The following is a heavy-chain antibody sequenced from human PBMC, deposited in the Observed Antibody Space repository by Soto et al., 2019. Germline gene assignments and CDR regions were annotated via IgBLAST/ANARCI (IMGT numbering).Heavy chain of an antibody. CDR2: IYYSGST. V-gene: IGHV4-30-4*01. J-gene: IGHJ6*02. CDR3: ARDFLRAPDYVPDGMDV. CDR1: GGSISSGDYY. Sequence: QVQLQESGPGLVKPSQTLSLTCTVSGGSISSGDYYWSWIRQPPGKGLEWLGYIYYSGSTYYNQSLTSRVTISVDTSKNQFSLKLSSVTAADTAVYYFARDFLRAPDYVPDGMDVWGQGTTVTVSS. D-gene: IGHD4-17*01.